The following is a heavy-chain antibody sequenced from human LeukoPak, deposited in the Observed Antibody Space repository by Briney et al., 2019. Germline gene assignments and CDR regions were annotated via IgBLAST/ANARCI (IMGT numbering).Heavy chain of an antibody. CDR1: GGSFSGYY. D-gene: IGHD5-24*01. CDR3: ARGGVRDGYNRNWFDP. V-gene: IGHV4-34*01. J-gene: IGHJ5*02. Sequence: SETLSLTCAVYGGSFSGYYWSWIRQPPGKGLEWIGEINHSGGTNYNPSLKSRVTISVDTSKNQFSLKLSSVTAADTAVYYCARGGVRDGYNRNWFDPWGQGTLVTVSS. CDR2: INHSGGT.